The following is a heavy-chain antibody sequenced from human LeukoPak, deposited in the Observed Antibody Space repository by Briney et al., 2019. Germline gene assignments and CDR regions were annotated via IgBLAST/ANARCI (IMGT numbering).Heavy chain of an antibody. D-gene: IGHD6-19*01. V-gene: IGHV3-23*01. CDR1: GFTFSSYA. CDR2: ISGSGGST. Sequence: GGSLRLSCAASGFTFSSYAMSWVRQAPGKGLEWVSAISGSGGSTYYADSVKGRFTISRDNSMNTLYLQMNSLRAEDMAVYYCAKDPPGYSSGWPPFDYWGQGTLVTVSS. CDR3: AKDPPGYSSGWPPFDY. J-gene: IGHJ4*02.